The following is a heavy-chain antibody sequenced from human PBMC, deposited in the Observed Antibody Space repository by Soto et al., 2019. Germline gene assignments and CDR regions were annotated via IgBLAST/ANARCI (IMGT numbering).Heavy chain of an antibody. CDR1: GYTFTSYD. J-gene: IGHJ6*02. D-gene: IGHD2-8*01. Sequence: ASVKVSCKASGYTFTSYDINWVRQATGQGLEWMGWMNPNSGNTGYAQKFQGRVTMTRNTSISTAYIELSSLRSEDTAVYYCARGNGYCTNGVCSYYYYYYGMDVWGQGTTVTVSS. CDR3: ARGNGYCTNGVCSYYYYYYGMDV. V-gene: IGHV1-8*01. CDR2: MNPNSGNT.